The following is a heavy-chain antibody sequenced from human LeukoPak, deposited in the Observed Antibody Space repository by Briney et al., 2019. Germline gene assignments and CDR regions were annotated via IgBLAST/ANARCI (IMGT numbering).Heavy chain of an antibody. CDR1: GGSISSYY. D-gene: IGHD2-2*01. J-gene: IGHJ4*02. Sequence: PSETLSLTCTVSGGSISSYYWSWVRQPAGKGLEWIGRFYTSGSTKYNPSLKSRVTMSVDTSKNQFSLKLSSVTAADTAVYYCARVYCSTTSCYAVDYWGQGTLVTVSS. CDR2: FYTSGST. V-gene: IGHV4-4*07. CDR3: ARVYCSTTSCYAVDY.